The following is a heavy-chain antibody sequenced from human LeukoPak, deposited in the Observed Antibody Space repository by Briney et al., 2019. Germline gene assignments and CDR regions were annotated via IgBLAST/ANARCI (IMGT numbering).Heavy chain of an antibody. V-gene: IGHV4-39*01. CDR2: IYYSGST. CDR3: ARHWDNNGWNFDY. J-gene: IGHJ4*02. D-gene: IGHD6-19*01. Sequence: SETLSLTCIVSGGSIRRSSYYWGWIRQPPGKGLEWIGSIYYSGSTYYNPSLKSRVTISVDTSKNQFSLSLTSVTAADTAVYYCARHWDNNGWNFDYWGQGTLVSVSS. CDR1: GGSIRRSSYY.